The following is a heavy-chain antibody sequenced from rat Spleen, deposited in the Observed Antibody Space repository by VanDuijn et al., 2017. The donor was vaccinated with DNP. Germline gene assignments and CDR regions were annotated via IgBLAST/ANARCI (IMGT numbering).Heavy chain of an antibody. J-gene: IGHJ4*01. CDR1: GFTFSVYG. D-gene: IGHD5-1*01. Sequence: EVQLVESGGGLVQPGRSLNLSCAASGFTFSVYGMHWIRQAPMKGLEWVASISPRGGSTYYRDSVKGRFTISRDNAENTLHLQMDSLRSEDTATYYCARDGTNWGQGASVTVSS. V-gene: IGHV5-19*01. CDR3: ARDGTN. CDR2: ISPRGGST.